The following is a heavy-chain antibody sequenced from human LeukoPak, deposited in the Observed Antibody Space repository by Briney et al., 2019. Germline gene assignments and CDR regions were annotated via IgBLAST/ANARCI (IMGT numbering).Heavy chain of an antibody. CDR1: GYTLTELS. J-gene: IGHJ4*02. D-gene: IGHD3-10*01. CDR3: ARDRKVLLWFGELFC. CDR2: INPNSGGT. V-gene: IGHV1-2*06. Sequence: ASVKVSCKVSGYTLTELSMHWVRQAPGQGLEWMGRINPNSGGTNYAQKFQGRVTMTRDTSISTAYMELSRPRSDDTAVYYCARDRKVLLWFGELFCWGQGTLVTVSS.